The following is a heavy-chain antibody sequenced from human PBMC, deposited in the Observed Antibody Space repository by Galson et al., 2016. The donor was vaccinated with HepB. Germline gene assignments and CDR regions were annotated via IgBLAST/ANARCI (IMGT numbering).Heavy chain of an antibody. Sequence: SLRLSCAASGFRFSCYAVSWVRQAPGKGLEWVSGISGSGGRTYYADSVKGRFTISRDNSKNTVYLQMNSLRVEDTALYYCAKDGYFASGSALYGMDVWGQGTTVTVSS. CDR1: GFRFSCYA. D-gene: IGHD3-10*01. J-gene: IGHJ6*02. V-gene: IGHV3-23*01. CDR3: AKDGYFASGSALYGMDV. CDR2: ISGSGGRT.